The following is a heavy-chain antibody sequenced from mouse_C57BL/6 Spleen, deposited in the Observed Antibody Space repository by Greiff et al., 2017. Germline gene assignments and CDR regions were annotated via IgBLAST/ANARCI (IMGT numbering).Heavy chain of an antibody. CDR2: IDPSDSYT. D-gene: IGHD2-4*01. J-gene: IGHJ2*01. CDR3: AGGDYDRGLDY. Sequence: QVQLQQPGAELVMPGASVKLSCKASGYTFTSYWMHWVKQRPGQGLEWIGEIDPSDSYTNYNQKFKGKSTLTVDKSSSTAYMQLSSLTSEDSAVYYCAGGDYDRGLDYWGQGTTRTVSS. CDR1: GYTFTSYW. V-gene: IGHV1-69*01.